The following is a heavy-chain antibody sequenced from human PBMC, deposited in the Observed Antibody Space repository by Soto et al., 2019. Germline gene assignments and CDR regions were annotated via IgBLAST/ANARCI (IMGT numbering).Heavy chain of an antibody. CDR2: ISAYNGNT. V-gene: IGHV1-18*04. D-gene: IGHD6-6*01. CDR1: GYTFTSYG. Sequence: ASVKVSCKASGYTFTSYGISWVRQAPGQGLEWMGWISAYNGNTHYAQKLQGRVTMPTDTSTSTAYMELRSLRSDDTAVYYCARDLRSIAARTSIFDYWGQVSLVTV. J-gene: IGHJ4*02. CDR3: ARDLRSIAARTSIFDY.